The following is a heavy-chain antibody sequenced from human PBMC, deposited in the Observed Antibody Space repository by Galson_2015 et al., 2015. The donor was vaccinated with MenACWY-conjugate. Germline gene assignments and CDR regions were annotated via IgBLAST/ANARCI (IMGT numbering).Heavy chain of an antibody. Sequence: SLRLSCAASGFTFSDYYMSWIRQAPGKGLEWVSYISSSSSYTNYADSLKGRFTISRDNAKISLYLQMNSLRAEDTAVYYCAREQGLRGIAAQDAFDIWGQGTLVTVSS. CDR1: GFTFSDYY. D-gene: IGHD6-6*01. CDR2: ISSSSSYT. CDR3: AREQGLRGIAAQDAFDI. V-gene: IGHV3-11*06. J-gene: IGHJ3*02.